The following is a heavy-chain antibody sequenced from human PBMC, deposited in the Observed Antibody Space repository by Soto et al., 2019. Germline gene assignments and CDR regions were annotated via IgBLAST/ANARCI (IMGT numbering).Heavy chain of an antibody. J-gene: IGHJ4*02. V-gene: IGHV4-34*01. D-gene: IGHD1-20*01. CDR2: INHSGST. CDR1: GGSFSGYY. Sequence: SETLSLTCAVYGGSFSGYYWSWVRQPPGKGLEWIGEINHSGSTNYNPSLKSRVTISVDTSKNQFSLKLSSVTAADTAVYYCARGVYGDFDYWGQGTLVTVSS. CDR3: ARGVYGDFDY.